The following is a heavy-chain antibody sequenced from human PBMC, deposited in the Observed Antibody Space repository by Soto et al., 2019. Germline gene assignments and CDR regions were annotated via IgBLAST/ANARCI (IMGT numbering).Heavy chain of an antibody. CDR3: ARDSRGGNDFDY. Sequence: GLFRTLSCPASVLTLSRFSINWVSQAPGKGLEWVSSISSSSSYIYYADSVKGRFTISRDNAKNSLYLQMNSLRAEDTAVYYYARDSRGGNDFDYWGQGTLVTVS. CDR1: VLTLSRFS. J-gene: IGHJ4*02. CDR2: ISSSSSYI. V-gene: IGHV3-21*01. D-gene: IGHD2-15*01.